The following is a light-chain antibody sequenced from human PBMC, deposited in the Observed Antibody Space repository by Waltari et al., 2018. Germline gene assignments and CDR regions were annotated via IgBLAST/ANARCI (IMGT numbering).Light chain of an antibody. J-gene: IGLJ2*01. CDR1: SNDVGGLNS. V-gene: IGLV2-14*01. Sequence: QSALTLPASVSGSPGQSVTFFGAGTSNDVGGLNSVSWYQEHPGQAPRVIIYDVSDRPSGVSDRFSGSKSGNTASLTISGLQAEDEADYYCSSQSSNDVVLFGGGTKLTVL. CDR2: DVS. CDR3: SSQSSNDVVL.